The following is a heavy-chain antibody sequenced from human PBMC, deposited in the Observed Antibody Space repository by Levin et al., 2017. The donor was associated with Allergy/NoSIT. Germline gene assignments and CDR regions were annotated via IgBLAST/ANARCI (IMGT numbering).Heavy chain of an antibody. CDR1: GYTFTSYG. Sequence: ASVKVSCKASGYTFTSYGISWVRQAPGQGLEWMGWITAYNGNTRYGQNFQGRATMTTDTSTSTAYMELKSLRSDDTAVYYCARDSRDYGDYVDYWGQGTLVTVSS. J-gene: IGHJ4*02. D-gene: IGHD4-17*01. V-gene: IGHV1-18*01. CDR2: ITAYNGNT. CDR3: ARDSRDYGDYVDY.